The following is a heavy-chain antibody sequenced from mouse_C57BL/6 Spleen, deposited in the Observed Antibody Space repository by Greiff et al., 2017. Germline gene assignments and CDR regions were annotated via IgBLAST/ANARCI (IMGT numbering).Heavy chain of an antibody. J-gene: IGHJ4*01. CDR2: INPSNGGT. CDR3: AREGLRRWAMDY. CDR1: GYTFTSYW. D-gene: IGHD2-2*01. V-gene: IGHV1-53*01. Sequence: VQLQQPGTELVKPGASVKLSCKASGYTFTSYWMHWVKQRPGQGLEWIGNINPSNGGTNYNEKFKSKATLTVDKSSSTAYMQLSSLTSEDSAVYDCAREGLRRWAMDYWGQGTSVTVSS.